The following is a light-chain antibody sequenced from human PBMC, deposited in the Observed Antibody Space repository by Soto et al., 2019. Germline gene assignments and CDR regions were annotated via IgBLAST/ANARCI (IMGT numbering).Light chain of an antibody. CDR3: MQATQVMYT. CDR2: KLS. Sequence: DIVMTQTPLSSPVTLGQPASISCRSSQSLEHSDGNTYLSWLQQRPGQPPRLLIYKLSNRFSGVPDRFSGRGAGTDFTLKISRVEAEDVGVYYCMQATQVMYTFGQGTKLEIK. CDR1: QSLEHSDGNTY. J-gene: IGKJ2*01. V-gene: IGKV2-24*01.